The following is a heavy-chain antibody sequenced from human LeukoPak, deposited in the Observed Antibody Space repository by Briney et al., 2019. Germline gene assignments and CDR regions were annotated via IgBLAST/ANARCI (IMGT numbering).Heavy chain of an antibody. CDR3: TREGEKYSVSSWFDP. V-gene: IGHV3-48*04. CDR2: ISFRSGTF. Sequence: GGSLRLSCAASGFIFSSYAMTWVRQAPGKGLEWVSYISFRSGTFYYADSVEGRFTVSRDNAKNSLYLEMNSLRAEDTAVYYCTREGEKYSVSSWFDPWGQGTLVTVSS. CDR1: GFIFSSYA. D-gene: IGHD6-6*01. J-gene: IGHJ5*02.